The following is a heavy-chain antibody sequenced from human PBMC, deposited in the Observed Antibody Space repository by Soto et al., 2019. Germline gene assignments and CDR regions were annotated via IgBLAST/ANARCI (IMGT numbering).Heavy chain of an antibody. J-gene: IGHJ6*02. CDR2: ISYDGSNK. CDR1: GFTFSSYA. D-gene: IGHD2-2*01. CDR3: ARDADIVLVPAAPPYYYYGMDV. V-gene: IGHV3-30-3*01. Sequence: GGSLRLSCAASGFTFSSYAMHWVRQAPGKGLEWVAVISYDGSNKYYADSVKGRFTISRDNSKNTLYLQMNSLRAEDTAVYYCARDADIVLVPAAPPYYYYGMDVWGQGTTVTVSS.